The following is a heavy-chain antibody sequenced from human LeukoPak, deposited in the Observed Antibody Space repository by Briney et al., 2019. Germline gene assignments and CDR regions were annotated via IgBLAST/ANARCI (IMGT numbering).Heavy chain of an antibody. J-gene: IGHJ4*02. V-gene: IGHV3-23*01. CDR3: AKVKGSYGSRYYFDY. CDR2: ISGSGGST. CDR1: GFTFSNYY. Sequence: PGGSLRLSCTASGFTFSNYYMSWIRQAPGKGLEWVSAISGSGGSTYYADSVKGRSTISRDNSKNTLYLQMNSLRAEDTGVYYCAKVKGSYGSRYYFDYWGQGTLVTVSS. D-gene: IGHD5-18*01.